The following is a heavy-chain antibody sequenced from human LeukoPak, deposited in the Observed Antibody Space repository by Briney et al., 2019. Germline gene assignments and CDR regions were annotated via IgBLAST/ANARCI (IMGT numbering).Heavy chain of an antibody. D-gene: IGHD3-22*01. CDR2: MNPNSGNT. Sequence: ASVKVSCKASGYTFTSYDINWVRQATGQGLEWMGWMNPNSGNTGYAQKFQGRVTMTRNTAISTAYMELSSLRSEDTAVYYCARGNYYDSSGYYPNDYWGQGTLVTVSS. CDR3: ARGNYYDSSGYYPNDY. J-gene: IGHJ4*02. V-gene: IGHV1-8*01. CDR1: GYTFTSYD.